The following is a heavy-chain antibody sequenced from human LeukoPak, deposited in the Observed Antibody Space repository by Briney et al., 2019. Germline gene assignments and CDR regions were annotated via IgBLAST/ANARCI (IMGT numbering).Heavy chain of an antibody. D-gene: IGHD1-1*01. V-gene: IGHV3-48*01. J-gene: IGHJ4*02. Sequence: PGGSLRLSCTASGFPFIEYSMNWVRQAPGKGLEWISYIGIDSGNTKYADSVRGRFTTSTDKAKNSLYLQMNSLRVEDTAVYYCAGDHNYAFDNWGQGTLVSVAS. CDR2: IGIDSGNT. CDR3: AGDHNYAFDN. CDR1: GFPFIEYS.